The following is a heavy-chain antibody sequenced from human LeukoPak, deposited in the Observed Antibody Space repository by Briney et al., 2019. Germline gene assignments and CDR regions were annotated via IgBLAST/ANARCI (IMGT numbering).Heavy chain of an antibody. V-gene: IGHV3-23*01. CDR1: GFTFSIYA. Sequence: GGSLRLSCAASGFTFSIYAMSWVRQAPGKGLEWVSAISGSGGSTYYADSVKGRFTISRDNSKNTLYLQMNSLRAEDTAVYYCAKVRSIVVDHIDYWGQGTLVTVSS. CDR2: ISGSGGST. CDR3: AKVRSIVVDHIDY. J-gene: IGHJ4*02. D-gene: IGHD3-22*01.